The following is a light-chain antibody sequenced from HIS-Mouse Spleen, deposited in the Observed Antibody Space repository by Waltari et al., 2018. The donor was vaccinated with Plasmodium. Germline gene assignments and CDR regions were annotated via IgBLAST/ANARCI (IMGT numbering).Light chain of an antibody. Sequence: SCRARQSVSSSYLAWYQQKPGQAPRLLIYGASSRATGIPDRFSGSGSGTDFTLTISRLEPEDFAVYYCQQYGSSPLTFGGGTKVEIK. CDR3: QQYGSSPLT. CDR2: GAS. CDR1: QSVSSSY. V-gene: IGKV3-20*01. J-gene: IGKJ4*01.